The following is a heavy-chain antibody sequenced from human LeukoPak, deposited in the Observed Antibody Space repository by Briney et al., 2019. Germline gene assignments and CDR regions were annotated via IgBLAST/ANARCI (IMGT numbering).Heavy chain of an antibody. CDR3: AKDRRWLPENYYFYYYMDV. D-gene: IGHD4-17*01. CDR1: GFAFSSYG. Sequence: PGGSLRLSCAASGFAFSSYGMHWVCQVPGKGLECVAFIRYDGSHKNYADSVKGRFTISRDNSKNTLYLQMNSLRGEDTAVYYCAKDRRWLPENYYFYYYMDVWGKGTTVTVSS. J-gene: IGHJ6*03. V-gene: IGHV3-30*02. CDR2: IRYDGSHK.